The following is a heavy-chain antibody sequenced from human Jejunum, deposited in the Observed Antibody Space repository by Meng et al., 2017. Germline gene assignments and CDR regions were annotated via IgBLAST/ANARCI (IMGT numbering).Heavy chain of an antibody. V-gene: IGHV4-61*08. D-gene: IGHD1-26*01. CDR2: AST. CDR1: GGSVSRAGYQ. Sequence: QVQLQESGPGLVRPSETLSLICNVSGGSVSRAGYQWGWIRQPPGKGLEWIGYASTNYNPSLKSRVTISLDTSRNQFSLSLSSVTAADTAVYYCARDHMGSLDYWGQGIRVTVSS. CDR3: ARDHMGSLDY. J-gene: IGHJ4*02.